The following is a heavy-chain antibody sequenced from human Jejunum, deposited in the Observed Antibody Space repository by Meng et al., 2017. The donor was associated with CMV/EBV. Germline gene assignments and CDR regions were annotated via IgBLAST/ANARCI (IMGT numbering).Heavy chain of an antibody. J-gene: IGHJ6*02. CDR1: GGYFISYY. Sequence: VSGGYFISYYWSWVRQPPGKGLEWIGYIYSGGRTNYNPSLEGRVSMSIDTSNNQVSLTLRSVTAADTAVYYCARDQGTYYFGLDVWGRGTTVTVSS. CDR2: IYSGGRT. CDR3: ARDQGTYYFGLDV. V-gene: IGHV4-59*01.